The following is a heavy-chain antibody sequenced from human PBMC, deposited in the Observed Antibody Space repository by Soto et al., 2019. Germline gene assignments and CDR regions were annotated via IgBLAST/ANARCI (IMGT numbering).Heavy chain of an antibody. Sequence: SETLSLTCAVYGGSFSGYYWGWIRQPPGKGLEWIGEINHSGSTNYNPSLKSRVTISVDTSKNQFSLKLSSVTAADTAVYYCAQGDDGLYYYDGMDVWGQGTTVTVSS. CDR2: INHSGST. CDR1: GGSFSGYY. CDR3: AQGDDGLYYYDGMDV. J-gene: IGHJ6*02. D-gene: IGHD4-17*01. V-gene: IGHV4-34*01.